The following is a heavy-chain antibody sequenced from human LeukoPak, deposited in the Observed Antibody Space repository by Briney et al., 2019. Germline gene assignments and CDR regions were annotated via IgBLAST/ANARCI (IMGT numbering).Heavy chain of an antibody. CDR3: ARDDAAVAGNDDY. CDR1: GFTFSDYY. CDR2: IRSSSSYT. D-gene: IGHD6-19*01. J-gene: IGHJ4*02. V-gene: IGHV3-11*05. Sequence: GGSLRLSCAASGFTFSDYYMSWIRQAPGKGLEGGSYIRSSSSYTNYADSVKGRFTISRDNAKNSLYLQMNRLRAEDTAVYYCARDDAAVAGNDDYWGQGTLVTVSS.